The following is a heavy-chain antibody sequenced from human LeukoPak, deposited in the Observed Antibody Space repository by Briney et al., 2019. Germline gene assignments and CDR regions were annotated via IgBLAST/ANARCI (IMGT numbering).Heavy chain of an antibody. V-gene: IGHV3-48*01. Sequence: GGSLRLSCAASGLTFSSYSMNWVRQAPGKGLEWVSYISSSSSTIYYADSVKGRFTISRDNAKNSLYLQMNSLRAEDTAVYYCARDPGGNSRDYFDYRGQGTLVTVSS. CDR2: ISSSSSTI. CDR3: ARDPGGNSRDYFDY. CDR1: GLTFSSYS. J-gene: IGHJ4*02. D-gene: IGHD4-23*01.